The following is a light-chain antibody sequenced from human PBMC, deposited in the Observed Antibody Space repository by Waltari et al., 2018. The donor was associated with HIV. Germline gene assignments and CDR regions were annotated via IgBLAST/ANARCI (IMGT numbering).Light chain of an antibody. CDR3: QSADATGSSVL. J-gene: IGLJ2*01. CDR1: SLRNYF. Sequence: SSVLTQDPAVSVALGQTVRITCQGDSLRNYFASWYQQKPGQAPVLLIHKATERPSGSPERFSGSSSGTIVTLTISGVQAEDEADYYCQSADATGSSVLFGGGTKLTVL. CDR2: KAT. V-gene: IGLV3-19*01.